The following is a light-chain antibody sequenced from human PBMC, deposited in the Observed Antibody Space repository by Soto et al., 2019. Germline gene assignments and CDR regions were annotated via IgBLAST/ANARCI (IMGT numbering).Light chain of an antibody. CDR2: GTS. CDR1: QSVRSN. V-gene: IGKV3-15*01. Sequence: EIVMTQSPATLSVSPGERVTLSCRASQSVRSNLAWYQQKPGQVPRVLIYGTSTRAIGIPDRFSGSGSGTVFTLTISSLQSEDFAVYYCQHHNNFWGFGGGTKVEIK. CDR3: QHHNNFWG. J-gene: IGKJ4*01.